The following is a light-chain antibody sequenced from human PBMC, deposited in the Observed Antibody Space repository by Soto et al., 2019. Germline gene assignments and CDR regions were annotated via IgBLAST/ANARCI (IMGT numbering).Light chain of an antibody. V-gene: IGKV1-39*01. Sequence: DIQMTQSPSSLSASVGDRVTITCRASQSISSYLNWYQQKPGKAPKLRIYAASSLQSGVPSRFSGSGSGTDFTLTISSLQPEDFATYYCQQSYSTPTFGQGTKVDIK. CDR3: QQSYSTPT. CDR2: AAS. CDR1: QSISSY. J-gene: IGKJ1*01.